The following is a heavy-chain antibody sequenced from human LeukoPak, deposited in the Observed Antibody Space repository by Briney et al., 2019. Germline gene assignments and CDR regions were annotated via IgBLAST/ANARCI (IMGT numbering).Heavy chain of an antibody. CDR1: GFTFSSYG. D-gene: IGHD5-18*01. J-gene: IGHJ4*02. CDR3: ARDGDSAVATRVFDY. Sequence: PGRSLRLSCAASGFTFSSYGIHWVRQAPGKGLEGVAVIWYDVSNKYYADSVKGRFTISRDNSKNTLYLQMNSLRVEDTAVYYCARDGDSAVATRVFDYWGQGTLVTVSS. CDR2: IWYDVSNK. V-gene: IGHV3-33*01.